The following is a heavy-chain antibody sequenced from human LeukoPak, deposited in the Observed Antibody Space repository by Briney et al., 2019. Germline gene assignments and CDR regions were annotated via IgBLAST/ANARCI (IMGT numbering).Heavy chain of an antibody. CDR2: ISGGAGST. Sequence: GGSLRLSCPASGFTFSAYAMSWVRQAPGKGLEWVSTISGGAGSTDYADSVRGRFTISRDNFKNTLYLQMNSLRAEDTAVYHCAKGGGLLWLGEPPNWFDPWGQGTLVTVSS. D-gene: IGHD3-10*01. V-gene: IGHV3-23*01. CDR1: GFTFSAYA. J-gene: IGHJ5*02. CDR3: AKGGGLLWLGEPPNWFDP.